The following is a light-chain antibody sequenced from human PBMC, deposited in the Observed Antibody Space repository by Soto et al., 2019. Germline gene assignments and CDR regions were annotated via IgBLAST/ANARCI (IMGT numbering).Light chain of an antibody. V-gene: IGKV3-11*01. CDR3: HKRSDLPST. Sequence: EIVLTQSPATLSLSPGERATLSCRASQSVSRYLAWYQQKPGQAPRLLIYDASNRATGIQARFSGSGSGTDVTLTIGSPQLEDFAVYNCHKRSDLPSTFGGGTKVQIK. CDR1: QSVSRY. CDR2: DAS. J-gene: IGKJ4*01.